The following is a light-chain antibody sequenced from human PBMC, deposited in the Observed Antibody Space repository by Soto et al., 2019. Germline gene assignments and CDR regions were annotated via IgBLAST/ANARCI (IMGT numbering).Light chain of an antibody. CDR1: SSDVGGYNY. Sequence: QSALTQPRSVSGSPGQSVTISCTGTSSDVGGYNYVSWYQQHPGKAPKLMIYDVSKRPSGVPDGFSGSKSGNTASLTATGGHAEDEEGYYCCSSAGRSNTVVFGGGTKLTVL. CDR3: CSSAGRSNTVV. J-gene: IGLJ2*01. V-gene: IGLV2-11*01. CDR2: DVS.